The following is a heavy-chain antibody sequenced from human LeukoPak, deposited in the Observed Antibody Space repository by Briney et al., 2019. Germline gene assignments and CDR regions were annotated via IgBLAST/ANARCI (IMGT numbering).Heavy chain of an antibody. V-gene: IGHV3-23*01. D-gene: IGHD3-22*01. CDR3: AKYYYDSSGYRIDY. Sequence: GGSLRLSCVASGLTFSSYAMSWVRQAPGKGLEWVSTINDNGGSTYYADSVKGRFTISRDNPKNALYLQMDSLRAEDTAVYYCAKYYYDSSGYRIDYWGQGTLVTVSS. J-gene: IGHJ4*02. CDR1: GLTFSSYA. CDR2: INDNGGST.